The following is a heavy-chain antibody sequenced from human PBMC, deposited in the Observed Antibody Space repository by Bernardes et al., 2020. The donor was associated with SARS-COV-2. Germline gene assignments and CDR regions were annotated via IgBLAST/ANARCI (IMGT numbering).Heavy chain of an antibody. J-gene: IGHJ3*01. V-gene: IGHV4-61*02. CDR1: GDSLSSGDYY. Sequence: SETLSLTCTVSGDSLSSGDYYCSWIRQPAGKGLEYIGRFHTRGTTKYNPSHKSRVTISLDTSKNQFSLRLTSMTAADTAVYYCALTTVVPWAFDSWGQGTMVTVSS. CDR2: FHTRGTT. CDR3: ALTTVVPWAFDS. D-gene: IGHD4-17*01.